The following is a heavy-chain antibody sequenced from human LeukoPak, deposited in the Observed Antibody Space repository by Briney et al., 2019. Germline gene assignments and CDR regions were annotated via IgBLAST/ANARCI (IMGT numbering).Heavy chain of an antibody. CDR1: GFTFDDYT. V-gene: IGHV3-43*01. J-gene: IGHJ6*03. D-gene: IGHD5-18*01. CDR2: SHWVANRT. CDR3: AKGPYSYGPYFFYYMDV. Sequence: GGSLRLSCAASGFTFDDYTIHWVRQAPGKGLEWVSLSHWVANRTDYADSVKGRFTISRDSKKDSLYLQMNSLRTEDSALYYCAKGPYSYGPYFFYYMDVWGKGTTVTVSS.